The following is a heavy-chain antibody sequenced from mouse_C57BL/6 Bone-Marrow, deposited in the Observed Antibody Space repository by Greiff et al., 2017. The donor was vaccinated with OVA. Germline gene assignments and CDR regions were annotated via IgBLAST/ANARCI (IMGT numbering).Heavy chain of an antibody. CDR3: TTESCFDY. CDR2: IDPENGDT. D-gene: IGHD6-2*01. Sequence: EVQLQQSGAELVRPGASVKLSCTASGFNIKDDYMHWVKQRPEQGLEWIGWIDPENGDTEYASKFQGKATITADTSSNTASLQLSSLTSEDTAVYYCTTESCFDYWGKGTTLTVSS. J-gene: IGHJ2*01. CDR1: GFNIKDDY. V-gene: IGHV14-4*01.